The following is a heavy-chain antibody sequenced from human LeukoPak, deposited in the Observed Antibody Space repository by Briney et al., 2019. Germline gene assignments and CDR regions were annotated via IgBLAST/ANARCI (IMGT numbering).Heavy chain of an antibody. CDR3: AGGPPEDTSSGY. Sequence: ASAKVSCKASGYSFSTYDINWVRRAPGQGLEWLGWMRPKKSDTGYARKFQDRVTLTWNISTDTAYMELNSLTPEDTAVYFCAGGPPEDTSSGYWGQGTLVTVSS. V-gene: IGHV1-8*01. CDR1: GYSFSTYD. J-gene: IGHJ4*02. CDR2: MRPKKSDT. D-gene: IGHD3-22*01.